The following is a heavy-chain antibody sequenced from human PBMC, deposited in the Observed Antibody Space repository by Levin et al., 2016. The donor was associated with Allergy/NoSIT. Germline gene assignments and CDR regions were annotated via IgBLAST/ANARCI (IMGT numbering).Heavy chain of an antibody. CDR3: ARHRGPIRSCSSGNCYSFDY. Sequence: ASVKVSCKTSGYTLTAYSLHWVRQAPGQGLEWMGWINPDSGDTKYAQKFQGRVTMTRDTSISTAYMELSRLTSDDTAVYYCARHRGPIRSCSSGNCYSFDYWGLGTLVTVSS. J-gene: IGHJ4*02. D-gene: IGHD2-21*02. CDR2: INPDSGDT. CDR1: GYTLTAYS. V-gene: IGHV1-2*02.